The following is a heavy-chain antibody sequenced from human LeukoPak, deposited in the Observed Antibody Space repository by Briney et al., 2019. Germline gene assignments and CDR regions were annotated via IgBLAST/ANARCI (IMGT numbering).Heavy chain of an antibody. CDR2: INPNRGGT. Sequence: AASVKVSCKASGYPFTDYYMHGVRQAPGQGLDWMGWINPNRGGTDYAQKFQGRVTMTRDTSLSTAYMELSRLRYDDTAVYYCASGYRFRNWGQGTLVTVSS. CDR1: GYPFTDYY. D-gene: IGHD5-18*01. V-gene: IGHV1-2*02. J-gene: IGHJ4*02. CDR3: ASGYRFRN.